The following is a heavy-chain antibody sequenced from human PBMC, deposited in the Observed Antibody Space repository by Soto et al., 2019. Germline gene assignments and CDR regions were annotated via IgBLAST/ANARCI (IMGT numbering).Heavy chain of an antibody. CDR1: GCTFSSCA. D-gene: IGHD2-8*02. V-gene: IGHV3-30*18. CDR2: VTHDGSLY. CDR3: VKDRSDTWSFDY. J-gene: IGHJ4*02. Sequence: GGSLRLSWVASGCTFSSCAMHLVRQVPGKGLEWLAVVTHDGSLYPYADSVKGRFSISRDNSRKTLYLQMNSLRPEDTAVYYCVKDRSDTWSFDYWGQGTLVTVSS.